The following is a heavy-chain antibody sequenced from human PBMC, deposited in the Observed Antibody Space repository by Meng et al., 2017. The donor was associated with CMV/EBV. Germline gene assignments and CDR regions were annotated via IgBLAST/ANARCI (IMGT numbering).Heavy chain of an antibody. CDR1: GGSISSSSYY. Sequence: GSLRLSCTVSGGSISSSSYYWGWIRQPPGTGPEWIGSVYYSGSTYYNPSLKSRVTISVDTSKNQFSLKLSSVTAADTAVYYCAREAIDCSSTSCELDYWGQGTLVTVSS. V-gene: IGHV4-39*01. CDR2: VYYSGST. J-gene: IGHJ4*02. D-gene: IGHD2-2*01. CDR3: AREAIDCSSTSCELDY.